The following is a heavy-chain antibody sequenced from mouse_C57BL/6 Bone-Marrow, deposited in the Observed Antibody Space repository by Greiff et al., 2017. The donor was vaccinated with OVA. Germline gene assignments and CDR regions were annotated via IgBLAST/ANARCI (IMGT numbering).Heavy chain of an antibody. D-gene: IGHD2-3*01. J-gene: IGHJ3*01. CDR3: ARHERGLYDGYRPGFAY. V-gene: IGHV1-62-2*01. Sequence: QVQLQQSGAELVKPGASVKLSCKASGYTFTEFTIHWVKQRSGQGLEWIGWFYPGSGSIKYNEKFKDKATLTADKSSSTVYMELSRLTSEDSAVYFCARHERGLYDGYRPGFAYWGQGTLVTVSA. CDR1: GYTFTEFT. CDR2: FYPGSGSI.